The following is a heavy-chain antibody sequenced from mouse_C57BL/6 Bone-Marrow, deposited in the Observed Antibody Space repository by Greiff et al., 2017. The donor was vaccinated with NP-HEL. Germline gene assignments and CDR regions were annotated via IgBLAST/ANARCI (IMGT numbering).Heavy chain of an antibody. CDR2: IYPRSGNT. CDR1: GYTFTSYG. V-gene: IGHV1-81*01. D-gene: IGHD2-5*01. J-gene: IGHJ3*01. CDR3: ERAYYSNPVWFAY. Sequence: QVQLQQSGAELARPGASVKLSCKASGYTFTSYGISWVKQRTGQGLEWIGEIYPRSGNTYYNEKFKGKATLTADKSSSTAYMELRSLTSDDSAVYFCERAYYSNPVWFAYWGQGTLVTVSA.